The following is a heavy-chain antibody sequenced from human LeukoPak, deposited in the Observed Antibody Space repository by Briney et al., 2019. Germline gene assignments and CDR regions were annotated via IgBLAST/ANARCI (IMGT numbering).Heavy chain of an antibody. J-gene: IGHJ4*02. Sequence: TGGSLRLSCAASGFTFSSYAMSWVRQAPGKGLEWVAVIWADGSNKYYADSVKGRFTISRDNFKNTLYLEMNSLRAEDTAVYYCARDGIRGALDYWGQGTLFTVSS. CDR1: GFTFSSYA. D-gene: IGHD3-10*01. CDR3: ARDGIRGALDY. CDR2: IWADGSNK. V-gene: IGHV3-33*08.